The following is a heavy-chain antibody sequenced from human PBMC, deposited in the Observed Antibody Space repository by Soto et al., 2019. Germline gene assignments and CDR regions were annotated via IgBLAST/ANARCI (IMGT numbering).Heavy chain of an antibody. CDR2: ISSNGVST. Sequence: EVQLAEAGGGLAQPGGSLRLSCAASGFTLSGYAMDWVRQATGKGLEYVSGISSNGVSTYYANSVQGRFTISRDNSKNTVYLQMGSLSPEDMAVYYCARRARPDFYYMDVWGKGTTVTVS. J-gene: IGHJ6*03. V-gene: IGHV3-64*01. CDR1: GFTLSGYA. D-gene: IGHD6-6*01. CDR3: ARRARPDFYYMDV.